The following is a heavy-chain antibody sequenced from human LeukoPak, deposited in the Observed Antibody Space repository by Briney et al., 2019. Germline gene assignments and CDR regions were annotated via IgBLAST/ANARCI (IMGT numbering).Heavy chain of an antibody. CDR1: GFTFSLYA. V-gene: IGHV3-21*05. D-gene: IGHD2-2*01. J-gene: IGHJ4*02. CDR3: ARDTYQLSLIDY. CDR2: IDSGSDDI. Sequence: NPGGSLRLSCAASGFTFSLYARNWVRQAPGKGLEWVSYIDSGSDDIHYADSVRGRFTISRDNAKNTLYLQMKSLRAEDTAVYYCARDTYQLSLIDYWGQGTLVTVSS.